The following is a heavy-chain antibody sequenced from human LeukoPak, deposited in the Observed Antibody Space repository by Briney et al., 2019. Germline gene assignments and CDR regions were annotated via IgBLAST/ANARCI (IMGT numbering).Heavy chain of an antibody. V-gene: IGHV3-66*01. Sequence: GGSLRLSCAASGFAVSSKYMNWVRQAPGKGLEWVTVIYLDGRADYADSVKGRFTIFSDNSKNTVYLQMNSLKDEDTAVYYCARDAETSLANWGQGTLVTVSP. J-gene: IGHJ4*02. CDR3: ARDAETSLAN. CDR1: GFAVSSKY. CDR2: IYLDGRA. D-gene: IGHD5-24*01.